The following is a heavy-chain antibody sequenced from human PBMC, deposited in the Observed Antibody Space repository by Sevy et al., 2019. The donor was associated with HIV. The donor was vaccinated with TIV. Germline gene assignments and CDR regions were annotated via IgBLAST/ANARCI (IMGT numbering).Heavy chain of an antibody. J-gene: IGHJ3*02. CDR3: ARDLSLVPKRAFDI. CDR1: GYTFTSYG. D-gene: IGHD1-26*01. Sequence: ASVKVSCKASGYTFTSYGISWVRQAPGQGLEWMGWISAYNGNTNYAQKLQGRVTMTTDTSTSTAYMELRSLRSDDTAVYDCARDLSLVPKRAFDIWGQGTMVTVSS. V-gene: IGHV1-18*04. CDR2: ISAYNGNT.